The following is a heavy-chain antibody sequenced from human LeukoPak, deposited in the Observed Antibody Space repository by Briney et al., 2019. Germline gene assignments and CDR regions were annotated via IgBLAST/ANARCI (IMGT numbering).Heavy chain of an antibody. CDR1: GYTFTSYY. Sequence: ASVKVSCKASGYTFTSYYMHWVRQAPGQGLEWMGIINPSGGSTSYAQKFQGRVTMTRDTSTSTVYMELNSLRAEDTAVYYCAKAGSRRLAAGVDYWGQGTLVTVSS. CDR3: AKAGSRRLAAGVDY. J-gene: IGHJ4*02. V-gene: IGHV1-46*01. CDR2: INPSGGST. D-gene: IGHD6-19*01.